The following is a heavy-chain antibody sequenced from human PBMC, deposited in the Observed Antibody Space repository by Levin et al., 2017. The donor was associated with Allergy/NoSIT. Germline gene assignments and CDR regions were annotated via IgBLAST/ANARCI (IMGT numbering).Heavy chain of an antibody. Sequence: SETLSLTCTVSGDSISSYYWSWIRQPPGKGLEWIGYIYYSGSTNYNPSLKSRVTISVDTSKNQFSLNLSSVTSADTAVYYCARGNYDHYYGMDVWGQGTTVTVSS. CDR1: GDSISSYY. CDR3: ARGNYDHYYGMDV. V-gene: IGHV4-59*01. D-gene: IGHD4-11*01. J-gene: IGHJ6*02. CDR2: IYYSGST.